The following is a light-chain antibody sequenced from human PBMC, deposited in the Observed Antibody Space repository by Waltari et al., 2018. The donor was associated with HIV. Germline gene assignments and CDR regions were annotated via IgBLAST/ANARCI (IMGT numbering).Light chain of an antibody. CDR3: QQSYITSYT. J-gene: IGKJ2*01. CDR1: QSITSY. V-gene: IGKV1-39*01. CDR2: AAS. Sequence: VGDRVTITCRASQSITSYLNWYQQKPGKAPNLLIYAASSLQSGVPSRFTGSGSGTDFTLTINGLQPEDFATYYCQQSYITSYTFGQGTKLEIK.